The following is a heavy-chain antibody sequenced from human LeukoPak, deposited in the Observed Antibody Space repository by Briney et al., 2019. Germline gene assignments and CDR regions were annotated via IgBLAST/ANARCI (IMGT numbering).Heavy chain of an antibody. D-gene: IGHD1-20*01. J-gene: IGHJ6*02. CDR1: GYSFTSNW. CDR3: ARHDNWNYYYGMDV. V-gene: IGHV5-10-1*01. Sequence: GESLQISCKGSGYSFTSNWISWVRQMPGKGLEWMGRIDPSDSYTNYSPSFQGHVTISADKSISTAYLQWSSLKASDTAMYYCARHDNWNYYYGMDVWGQGTTVTVSS. CDR2: IDPSDSYT.